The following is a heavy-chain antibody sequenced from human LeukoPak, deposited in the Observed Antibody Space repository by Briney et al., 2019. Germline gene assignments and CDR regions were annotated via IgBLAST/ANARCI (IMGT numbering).Heavy chain of an antibody. V-gene: IGHV4-59*01. Sequence: PSETLTLTCTVSGGSISSYYWSWLRQPPGKGLEWIGHISYSGSTNYNPSLKSRVTIPVDTSKNQFSLKLSSVTAADTAVYYCARGGSGFALNWFDPWGQGTLVTVSS. CDR1: GGSISSYY. CDR3: ARGGSGFALNWFDP. D-gene: IGHD5-12*01. CDR2: ISYSGST. J-gene: IGHJ5*02.